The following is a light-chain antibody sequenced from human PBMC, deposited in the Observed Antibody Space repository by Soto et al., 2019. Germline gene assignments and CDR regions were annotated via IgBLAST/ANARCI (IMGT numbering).Light chain of an antibody. CDR1: QSVSSSY. J-gene: IGKJ5*01. CDR2: DAS. Sequence: EIVLTQSPGTLSLSPGERATLSCRASQSVSSSYLAWYHRKPGQAPRLLIYDASNRATDIPARFRGSGSGTDFTLTISSLESEDSAVYYCQQRSNWPITFGQGTRLEI. V-gene: IGKV3D-20*02. CDR3: QQRSNWPIT.